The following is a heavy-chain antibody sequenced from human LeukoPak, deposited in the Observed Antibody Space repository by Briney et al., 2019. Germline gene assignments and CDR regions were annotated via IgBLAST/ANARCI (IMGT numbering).Heavy chain of an antibody. V-gene: IGHV1-18*01. D-gene: IGHD3-10*01. CDR3: ARGVYGSGSYYPADYYYYYMDV. CDR1: GYTFTSYG. Sequence: ASVKVSCKASGYTFTSYGISWVRQAPGQGLEWMGWISAYNGNTNYAQKLQGRVTMTTDTSTSTAYMELRSLRSDDTAVYYCARGVYGSGSYYPADYYYYYMDVWGKGTTVTVSS. J-gene: IGHJ6*03. CDR2: ISAYNGNT.